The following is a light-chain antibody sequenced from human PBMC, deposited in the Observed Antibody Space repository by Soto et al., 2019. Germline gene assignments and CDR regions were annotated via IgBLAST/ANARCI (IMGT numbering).Light chain of an antibody. CDR3: QQYGSSPIT. CDR1: QSITSSY. J-gene: IGKJ5*01. CDR2: GSS. V-gene: IGKV3-20*01. Sequence: EIVLTQSPGTLSLSPGERATLSCRASQSITSSYLAWYQQKPGQAPRLLIYGSSSRATGIPDRFSGSGPGTDFTLTISRLEPEDFAVYYCQQYGSSPITFGQGTRLEIK.